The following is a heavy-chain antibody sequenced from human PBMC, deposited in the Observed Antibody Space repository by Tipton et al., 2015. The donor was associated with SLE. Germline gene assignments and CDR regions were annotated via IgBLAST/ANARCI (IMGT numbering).Heavy chain of an antibody. V-gene: IGHV4-39*07. CDR1: GGSISRSSYY. CDR3: AARTGDVLYYYYMDV. CDR2: VYYSGST. J-gene: IGHJ6*03. D-gene: IGHD7-27*01. Sequence: TLSLTCTVSGGSISRSSYYWAWIRQPPGKGLEWIGSVYYSGSTNYNPSLKSRVTISVDTSKNQFSLKLSSVTAADTAVYYCAARTGDVLYYYYMDVWGKGTTVTVSS.